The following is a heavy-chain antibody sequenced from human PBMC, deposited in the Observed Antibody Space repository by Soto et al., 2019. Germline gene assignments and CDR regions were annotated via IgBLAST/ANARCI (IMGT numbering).Heavy chain of an antibody. CDR2: INPNSGGT. D-gene: IGHD3-22*01. V-gene: IGHV1-2*04. Sequence: QVQLVQSGAEVKKPGASVKVSCKASGYTFTGYYMHWVRQAPGQGLEWMGWINPNSGGTNYAQKFQGWVTMTRDTSISTAYMELSRLRSDDTAVYYCARDPGHYYDSSGAFDIWGQGTMVTVSS. J-gene: IGHJ3*02. CDR3: ARDPGHYYDSSGAFDI. CDR1: GYTFTGYY.